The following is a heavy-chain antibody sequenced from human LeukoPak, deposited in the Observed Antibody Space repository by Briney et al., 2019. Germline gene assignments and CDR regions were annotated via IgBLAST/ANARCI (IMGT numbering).Heavy chain of an antibody. V-gene: IGHV3-74*01. CDR1: GFTFDDYG. CDR3: AVVTAFRGPYDY. Sequence: QSGGSLRLSCAASGFTFDDYGMHWVRQAPGKGLEWVSHLNTDGSITDYADSVKGRFTISRDNAKNTLYLQMTSLRAEDTAVYYCAVVTAFRGPYDYWGQGTPVTVSS. CDR2: LNTDGSIT. J-gene: IGHJ4*02. D-gene: IGHD2-21*02.